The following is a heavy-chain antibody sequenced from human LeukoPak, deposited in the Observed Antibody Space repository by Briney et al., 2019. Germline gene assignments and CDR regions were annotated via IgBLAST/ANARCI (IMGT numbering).Heavy chain of an antibody. D-gene: IGHD3-10*01. V-gene: IGHV3-48*03. Sequence: GGSLRLSCAASGFTFSSYEMNWIRQPPGKGLEWVSYISNSGSSIYYADSVKGRFTISRDNAKNSLYLQMNSLRAEDTAVYYCASAYYGSGNYDYWGQGTLVTVSS. CDR3: ASAYYGSGNYDY. CDR1: GFTFSSYE. CDR2: ISNSGSSI. J-gene: IGHJ4*02.